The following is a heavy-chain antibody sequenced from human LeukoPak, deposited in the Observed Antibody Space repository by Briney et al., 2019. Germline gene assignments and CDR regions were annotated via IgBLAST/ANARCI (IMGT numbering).Heavy chain of an antibody. J-gene: IGHJ4*02. CDR2: IYYSGST. CDR3: ARDRSDGSGYYGYYFDY. D-gene: IGHD3-22*01. V-gene: IGHV4-59*01. CDR1: GGSIGSYY. Sequence: PSETLSLTCIVSGGSIGSYYWSWIRQPPGKGLEWIGHIYYSGSTDYNPSLRSRVTISVDTSKNQFSLRLSSVTAADTAVYYCARDRSDGSGYYGYYFDYWGQGTLVSVSS.